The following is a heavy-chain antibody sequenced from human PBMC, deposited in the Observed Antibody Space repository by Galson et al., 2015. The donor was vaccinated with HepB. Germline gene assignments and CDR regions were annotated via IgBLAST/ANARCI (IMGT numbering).Heavy chain of an antibody. V-gene: IGHV5-51*03. CDR1: GYSFTSYW. J-gene: IGHJ2*01. Sequence: QSGAEVKKPGESLKISCKGSGYSFTSYWIGWVRQMPGKGLEWMGIIYPGDSDTRYSPSFQGQVTISADKSISTAYLQWSSLKASDTAMYYCARRQDYGGNGADWYFDLWGRGTLVTVSS. D-gene: IGHD4-23*01. CDR2: IYPGDSDT. CDR3: ARRQDYGGNGADWYFDL.